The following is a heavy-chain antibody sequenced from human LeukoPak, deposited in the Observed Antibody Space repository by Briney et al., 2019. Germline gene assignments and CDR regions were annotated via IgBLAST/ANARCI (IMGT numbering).Heavy chain of an antibody. V-gene: IGHV5-51*01. CDR1: GYSFTSYL. CDR2: IYPGDSHT. D-gene: IGHD3-22*01. J-gene: IGHJ4*02. Sequence: GESLKISCNGSGYSFTSYLIGWVRELPGKGVEWRGIIYPGDSHTRYSPSFQGQVTISADKSISTAYLQWSSLKASDTAMYYCATKEYYDTSGYYLWGQGTLVTVSS. CDR3: ATKEYYDTSGYYL.